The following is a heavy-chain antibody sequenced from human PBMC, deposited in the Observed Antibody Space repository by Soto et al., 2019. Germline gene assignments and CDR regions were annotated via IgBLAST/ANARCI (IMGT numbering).Heavy chain of an antibody. CDR2: IYTSGST. CDR1: GGSISSYY. D-gene: IGHD2-2*01. CDR3: ARACSSNSCYDVFDY. Sequence: PSLTCTVSGGSISSYYWSWIRQPAGKGLEWIGRIYTSGSTNYNPSLKSRVTMSVDTSKNQFSLKLSSVTAADTAVYYCARACSSNSCYDVFDYWGQGTLVPVSS. J-gene: IGHJ4*02. V-gene: IGHV4-4*07.